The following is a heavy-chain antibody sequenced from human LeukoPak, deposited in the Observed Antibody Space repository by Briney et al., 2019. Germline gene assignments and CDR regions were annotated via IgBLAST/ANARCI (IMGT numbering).Heavy chain of an antibody. CDR1: DGSINNYY. J-gene: IGHJ3*01. CDR3: ARRRKVAATGDAFDV. D-gene: IGHD5-12*01. CDR2: VYYSGSI. V-gene: IGHV4-59*08. Sequence: PSETLSLTCTVSDGSINNYYWNWIRQPPGKGREWIGYVYYSGSINYNPSLKSRVTISVDTSKTHFSLKLNSVTAADTAVYYCARRRKVAATGDAFDVWGQGTVVTVSS.